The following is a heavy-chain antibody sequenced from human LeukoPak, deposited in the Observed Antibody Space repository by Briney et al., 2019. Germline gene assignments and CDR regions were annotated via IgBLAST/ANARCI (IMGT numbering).Heavy chain of an antibody. D-gene: IGHD3-22*01. Sequence: SETLSLTCIVSRGSNSSYYWSWIRQPAGKGLEWIGRIYISGSTNYNPSLKSRVTMSVDTSKNQFSLKLSSVTAADTAVYYCARYDSSCYNWFDPWGQGTLVTVSS. CDR1: RGSNSSYY. CDR3: ARYDSSCYNWFDP. CDR2: IYISGST. V-gene: IGHV4-4*07. J-gene: IGHJ5*02.